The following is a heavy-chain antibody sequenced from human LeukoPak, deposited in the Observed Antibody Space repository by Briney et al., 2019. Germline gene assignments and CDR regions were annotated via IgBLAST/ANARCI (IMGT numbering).Heavy chain of an antibody. Sequence: GGSLRLSCAASGFTFSSYGIHWVRQAPGKGLEWVAVVSSDGSIKYYADSGKGRFTISRDTSKNTVYLQMNSLGTEDTAFYYCARGYSSSWLGYFDYWGQGTLVTVSS. CDR1: GFTFSSYG. CDR3: ARGYSSSWLGYFDY. J-gene: IGHJ4*02. V-gene: IGHV3-30*03. D-gene: IGHD6-13*01. CDR2: VSSDGSIK.